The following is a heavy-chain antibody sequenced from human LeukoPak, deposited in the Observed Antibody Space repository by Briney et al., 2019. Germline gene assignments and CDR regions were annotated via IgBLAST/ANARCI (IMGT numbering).Heavy chain of an antibody. D-gene: IGHD2-21*02. Sequence: GASVKVSCKASGYTFTSYDINWVRQATGQGLEWMGWMNPNSGNTGYAQKFQGRVTITRNTSISTAYMELSSLRSKDTAVYYCARTSRAYCGGDCYDRWFDPWGQGTLVTVSS. CDR3: ARTSRAYCGGDCYDRWFDP. CDR1: GYTFTSYD. V-gene: IGHV1-8*03. J-gene: IGHJ5*02. CDR2: MNPNSGNT.